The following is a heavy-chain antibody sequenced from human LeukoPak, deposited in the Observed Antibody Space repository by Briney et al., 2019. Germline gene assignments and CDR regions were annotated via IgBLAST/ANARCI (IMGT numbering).Heavy chain of an antibody. CDR2: FDPEDGET. CDR1: GYTLTELS. D-gene: IGHD4-17*01. V-gene: IGHV1-24*01. Sequence: ASVKVSWEVSGYTLTELSMHWVRQAPGKGLEWMGGFDPEDGETIYAQKFQGRVTMTEDTSTDTAYMELRSLRSEDTAVYYCATFSDYGDYHFAYWGQGTLVTVSS. CDR3: ATFSDYGDYHFAY. J-gene: IGHJ4*02.